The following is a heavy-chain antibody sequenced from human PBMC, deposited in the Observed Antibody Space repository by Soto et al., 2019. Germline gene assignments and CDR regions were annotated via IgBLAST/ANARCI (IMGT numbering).Heavy chain of an antibody. CDR2: ISASGGAA. J-gene: IGHJ4*02. V-gene: IGHV3-23*01. CDR1: GFPFSNYA. Sequence: PGGSLRLSCAASGFPFSNYAMSWVRQAPGKGLEWVSAISASGGAAYYADSVKGRFTISRDNSGNTLYVQMNSLRAEDTAIYFCAKDGPWFGELSPSDYWGQGALVTVSS. D-gene: IGHD3-10*01. CDR3: AKDGPWFGELSPSDY.